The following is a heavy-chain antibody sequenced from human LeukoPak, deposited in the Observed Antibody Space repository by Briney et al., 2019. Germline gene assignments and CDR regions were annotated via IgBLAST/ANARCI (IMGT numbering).Heavy chain of an antibody. CDR1: GGSISSGGYS. J-gene: IGHJ4*02. CDR2: IYHSGST. D-gene: IGHD7-27*01. Sequence: SETLSLTCAVSGGSISSGGYSWSWIRQPPGKGLEWIGYIYHSGSTYYNPSLKSRVTISVDTSKNQFSLKLTSVTVADTAVYYCARVDNWGSTDYWGQGTLVTVSS. CDR3: ARVDNWGSTDY. V-gene: IGHV4-30-2*01.